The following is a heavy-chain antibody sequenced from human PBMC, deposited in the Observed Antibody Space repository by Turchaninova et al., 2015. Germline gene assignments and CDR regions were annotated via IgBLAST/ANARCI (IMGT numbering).Heavy chain of an antibody. V-gene: IGHV3-48*04. Sequence: EVQLVESGGGLVQPGGSLSLCCAASGCTLSSYRRNWVRQAPGKGRVGVSYGSSGSIAITYAYSVKGRFTISRDNTKNSLYLQMNSLRAEDTAVFYCARVGRTVTSHYWGQGTPVTVSS. D-gene: IGHD4-17*01. CDR1: GCTLSSYR. CDR2: GSSGSIAI. CDR3: ARVGRTVTSHY. J-gene: IGHJ4*02.